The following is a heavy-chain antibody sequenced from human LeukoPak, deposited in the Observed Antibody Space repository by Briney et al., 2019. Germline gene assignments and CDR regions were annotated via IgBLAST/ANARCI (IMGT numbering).Heavy chain of an antibody. D-gene: IGHD6-19*01. CDR1: GFTFSRHG. CDR3: ARDLKGSGPDY. J-gene: IGHJ4*02. V-gene: IGHV3-33*01. Sequence: GGSLRLSCAASGFTFSRHGMHWVRQAPGKGLEWVAVIWYDGSNKYYADSVKGRFTISRDNSKNTLYLQMNSLRAEDTAVYYCARDLKGSGPDYWGQGTLVTVSS. CDR2: IWYDGSNK.